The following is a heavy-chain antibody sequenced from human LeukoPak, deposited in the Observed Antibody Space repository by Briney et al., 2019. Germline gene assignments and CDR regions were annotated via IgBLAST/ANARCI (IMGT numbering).Heavy chain of an antibody. J-gene: IGHJ3*02. CDR2: ISSDSNYI. CDR3: ASRYCTSTNCYAFDS. V-gene: IGHV3-21*01. Sequence: GGSLRLSCAASGFTFSSYSMNWVRQAPGKGLEWVSSISSDSNYIFYADSVQGRFTISRDNAENSLFLQMNSLRAEDTAVYYCASRYCTSTNCYAFDSWGQGTMVTVSS. D-gene: IGHD2-2*01. CDR1: GFTFSSYS.